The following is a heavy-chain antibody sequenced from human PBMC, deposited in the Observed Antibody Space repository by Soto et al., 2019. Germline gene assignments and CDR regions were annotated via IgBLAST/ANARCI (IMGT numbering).Heavy chain of an antibody. CDR2: ISYDGSNK. J-gene: IGHJ4*02. V-gene: IGHV3-30-3*01. D-gene: IGHD3-10*01. CDR1: GFTFSSYA. Sequence: GGSLRLSCAASGFTFSSYAMDWVRQAPGKGLEWVAVISYDGSNKYYADSVKGRFTISRDNSKNTLYLQMNSLRAEDTAVYYCARDLSMVRGVMGFDYWGQGTLVTVSS. CDR3: ARDLSMVRGVMGFDY.